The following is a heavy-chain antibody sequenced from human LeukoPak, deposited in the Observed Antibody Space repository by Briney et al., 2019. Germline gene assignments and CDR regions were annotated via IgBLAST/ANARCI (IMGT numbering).Heavy chain of an antibody. D-gene: IGHD2-2*02. V-gene: IGHV4-34*01. CDR2: INHSGST. J-gene: IGHJ4*02. CDR3: ARRGNCSSTSCYTGRRAYFDY. CDR1: GGSFSGYY. Sequence: PSETLSLTCAVYGGSFSGYYWSWMRQPPGKGLEWIGEINHSGSTNYNPSLKSRVTISVDTSKNQFSLKLSSVTAADTAVYYCARRGNCSSTSCYTGRRAYFDYWGQGTLVTVSS.